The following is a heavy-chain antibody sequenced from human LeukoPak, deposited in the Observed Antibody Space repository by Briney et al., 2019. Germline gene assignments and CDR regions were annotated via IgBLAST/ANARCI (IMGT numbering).Heavy chain of an antibody. CDR1: GFTFSSYA. V-gene: IGHV3-23*01. CDR3: AKRYCSGGSCYFRTFDY. CDR2: ISGSGGST. Sequence: GGSLGLSCAASGFTFSSYAMSWVRQAPGKGLEWVSAISGSGGSTYYADSVKGRFTISRDNSKNTLYLQMNSLRAEDTAVYYCAKRYCSGGSCYFRTFDYWGQGTLVTVSS. D-gene: IGHD2-15*01. J-gene: IGHJ4*02.